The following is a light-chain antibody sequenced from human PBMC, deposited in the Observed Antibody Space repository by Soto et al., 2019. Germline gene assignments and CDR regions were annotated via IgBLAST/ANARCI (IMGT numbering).Light chain of an antibody. J-gene: IGLJ3*02. CDR3: SSYAGSSLWV. Sequence: QSALTQPPSASGSPGQSVTISCTGTSSDVGGYNYVSWYQQHPGKAPKLMIYEVSKRPSGVPDRFSGSESGNTASLTVSGLQAEDEADYYCSSYAGSSLWVFGGGTKLTVL. CDR2: EVS. CDR1: SSDVGGYNY. V-gene: IGLV2-8*01.